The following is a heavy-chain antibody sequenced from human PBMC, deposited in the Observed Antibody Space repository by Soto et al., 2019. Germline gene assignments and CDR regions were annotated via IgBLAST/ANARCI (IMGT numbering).Heavy chain of an antibody. CDR3: AKDLIPHYDILTGLPDD. CDR1: GFTFDDYT. D-gene: IGHD3-9*01. V-gene: IGHV3-43*01. Sequence: EVQLVESGGVVVQPGGSLRLSCAASGFTFDDYTMHWVRQAPGKGLEWVSLISWDGGSTYYADSVKGRFTISRDNSKNSLYLQMNSLRTEDTALYYCAKDLIPHYDILTGLPDDWGQGTLVTVSS. CDR2: ISWDGGST. J-gene: IGHJ4*02.